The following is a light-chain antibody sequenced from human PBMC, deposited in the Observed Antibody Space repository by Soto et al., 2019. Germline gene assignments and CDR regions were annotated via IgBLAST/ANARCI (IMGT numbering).Light chain of an antibody. V-gene: IGLV2-14*01. CDR2: DVT. CDR3: SSYTSSFTLFV. J-gene: IGLJ1*01. CDR1: SSDVGGYNY. Sequence: QSALTQPASVSGSPGQSITISCTGTSSDVGGYNYVSWYQQHPGKAPKLMIYDVTNRPSWVSNRFSGSKSGNTASLTISGLQAEDEADYYCSSYTSSFTLFVFGAGTKVTVL.